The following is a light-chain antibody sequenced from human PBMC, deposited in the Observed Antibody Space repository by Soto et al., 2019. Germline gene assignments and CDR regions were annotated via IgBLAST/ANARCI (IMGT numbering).Light chain of an antibody. V-gene: IGLV2-23*01. Sequence: QSVLTQPASVSGSPGQSITISCTGTSSDVGSYNLVSWYQQHPGKAPKLIIYEDSKRPSGVSKRFSGSKSGNTASLTISGLQTDDEADYYCCSYADSSTYVCGTGTKVTVL. CDR3: CSYADSSTYV. CDR1: SSDVGSYNL. CDR2: EDS. J-gene: IGLJ1*01.